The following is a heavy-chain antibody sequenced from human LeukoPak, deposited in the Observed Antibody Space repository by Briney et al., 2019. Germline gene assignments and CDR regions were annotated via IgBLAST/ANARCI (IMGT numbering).Heavy chain of an antibody. J-gene: IGHJ5*02. CDR1: GGSVNSGSYY. V-gene: IGHV4-61*01. CDR3: ARGIGELFYNWFDP. CDR2: IYYSGST. Sequence: SETLSLTCTVSGGSVNSGSYYWSWIRQPPGKGLEWIGYIYYSGSTNYNPSLKSRVTISVDTSKNQFSLKLSSVTAADTAVYYCARGIGELFYNWFDPWGQGTLVTVSS. D-gene: IGHD3-10*01.